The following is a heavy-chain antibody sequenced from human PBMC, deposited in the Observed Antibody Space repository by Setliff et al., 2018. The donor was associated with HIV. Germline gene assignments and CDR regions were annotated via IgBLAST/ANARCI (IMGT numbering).Heavy chain of an antibody. CDR3: ARLILGELSLFGPYWYFDL. D-gene: IGHD3-16*02. Sequence: PSETLSLTCTVSGESIGSRGYDWGWIRQPPGKGLEWIGTVYYNGSTFYNPSLESRVTISVDTSKNQFSLKLRSVTATDTTVYYCARLILGELSLFGPYWYFDLWGRGTLVTVSS. J-gene: IGHJ2*01. CDR2: VYYNGST. CDR1: GESIGSRGYD. V-gene: IGHV4-39*01.